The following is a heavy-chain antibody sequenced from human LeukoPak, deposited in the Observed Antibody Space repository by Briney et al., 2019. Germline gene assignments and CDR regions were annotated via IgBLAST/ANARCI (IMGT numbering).Heavy chain of an antibody. CDR3: ARHGASGSYLYYFDY. D-gene: IGHD1-26*01. CDR1: GGSISSYY. J-gene: IGHJ4*02. CDR2: IYYSGST. V-gene: IGHV4-59*08. Sequence: SETLSLTCTVSGGSISSYYWSWTRQIPGKGLEWIGYIYYSGSTNYNPSLKSRVTISVDTSKNQFSLKLSSVTAADTAVYFCARHGASGSYLYYFDYWGQGTLVTVSS.